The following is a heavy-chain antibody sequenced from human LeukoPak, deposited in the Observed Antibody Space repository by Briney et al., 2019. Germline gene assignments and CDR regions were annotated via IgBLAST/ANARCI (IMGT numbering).Heavy chain of an antibody. CDR1: GGSISSYY. D-gene: IGHD2-21*02. CDR2: IYYSGST. V-gene: IGHV4-59*08. J-gene: IGHJ4*02. Sequence: SETLSLTCTVSGGSISSYYWSWIRQPPGKGLEWIGYIYYSGSTNYNPSLKSRVTISVDTSKNQFSLKLSSVTAADTAVYYCASLLPPTYYFDYWGQGTLVTVSS. CDR3: ASLLPPTYYFDY.